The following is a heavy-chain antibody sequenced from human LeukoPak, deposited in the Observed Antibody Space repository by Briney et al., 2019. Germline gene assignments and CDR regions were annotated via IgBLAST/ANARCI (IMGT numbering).Heavy chain of an antibody. J-gene: IGHJ4*02. Sequence: SETLSLTCTVSGGSVSSGSYYWSWIRQPPGKGLEWIGYIYYSGSTNYNPSLKSRVTISVDTSKNQFSLKLGSVTAAYTAVYYFARTYSSSFIYEFDYWGQGTLVTVSS. CDR2: IYYSGST. V-gene: IGHV4-61*01. CDR3: ARTYSSSFIYEFDY. D-gene: IGHD6-6*01. CDR1: GGSVSSGSYY.